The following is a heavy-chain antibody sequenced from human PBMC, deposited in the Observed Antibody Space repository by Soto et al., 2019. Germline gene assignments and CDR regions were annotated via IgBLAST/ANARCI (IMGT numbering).Heavy chain of an antibody. D-gene: IGHD5-18*01. CDR3: ARSYSYGSYWYFDR. CDR2: ISVYNGNT. Sequence: QVQLVQSGAEVKEPGASVKVSCKASGYTFTTYGISWVRQAPGHGLEWMGWISVYNGNTNYAERLQGRVTMTTDTSTSTAYMELWLMRSDDTAMYHCARSYSYGSYWYFDRWGRGTLVTVSS. V-gene: IGHV1-18*04. J-gene: IGHJ2*01. CDR1: GYTFTTYG.